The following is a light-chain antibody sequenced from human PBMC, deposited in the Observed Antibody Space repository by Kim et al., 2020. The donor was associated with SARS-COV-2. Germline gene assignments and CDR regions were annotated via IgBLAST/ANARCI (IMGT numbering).Light chain of an antibody. J-gene: IGLJ2*01. CDR3: KVWDSSSDHPV. V-gene: IGLV3-21*04. Sequence: AQGKAARITCGGDNIGSKSVHWYQKKPGQATVLVIYYDSDRLSGIPERFSGSTAGNTATLTITRVEAGDEADYYCKVWDSSSDHPVFGGGTQLTVL. CDR1: NIGSKS. CDR2: YDS.